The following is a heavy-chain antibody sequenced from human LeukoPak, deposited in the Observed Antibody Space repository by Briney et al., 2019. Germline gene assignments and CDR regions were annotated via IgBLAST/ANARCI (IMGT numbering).Heavy chain of an antibody. CDR2: IYYSGST. D-gene: IGHD4-23*01. J-gene: IGHJ4*02. CDR3: ARYGGSNDY. Sequence: SETLSLTCTVSGGSISNYYWSWIRQPPGKGLEWIGYIYYSGSTNYNPSLKSRVTISVDTSKNQFSLKLSSVTAADTAVYYCARYGGSNDYWGQGTLVTVSS. V-gene: IGHV4-59*01. CDR1: GGSISNYY.